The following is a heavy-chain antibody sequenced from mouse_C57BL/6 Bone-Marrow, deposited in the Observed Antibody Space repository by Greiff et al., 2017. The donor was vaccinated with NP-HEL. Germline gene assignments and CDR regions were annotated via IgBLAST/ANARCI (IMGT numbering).Heavy chain of an antibody. J-gene: IGHJ4*01. D-gene: IGHD2-4*01. Sequence: VKLQESGPGLVQPSQSLSITCTVSGFSLTSYGVHWVRQSPGKGLEWLGVIWSGGSTDYNAAFISRLSISKDNSKSQVFFKMNSLQADDTAIDYCARRDYDGYYYAMDYWGQGTSVTVSS. V-gene: IGHV2-2*01. CDR1: GFSLTSYG. CDR2: IWSGGST. CDR3: ARRDYDGYYYAMDY.